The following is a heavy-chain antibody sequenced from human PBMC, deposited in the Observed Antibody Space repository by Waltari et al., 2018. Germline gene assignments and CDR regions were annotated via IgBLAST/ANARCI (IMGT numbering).Heavy chain of an antibody. Sequence: QVQLVESGGDVVKPGRSVRLSCPASGFTFSNYGMLWFRQAPGKGLEWVAVVSYDGGTKYYAESVKGRFTISRDNSKNTLYLQMNSLRAEDTAVYYCAKEVGVSGSSYMSYFDHWGQGSLVTVSS. V-gene: IGHV3-30*18. J-gene: IGHJ4*02. CDR1: GFTFSNYG. D-gene: IGHD3-10*01. CDR2: VSYDGGTK. CDR3: AKEVGVSGSSYMSYFDH.